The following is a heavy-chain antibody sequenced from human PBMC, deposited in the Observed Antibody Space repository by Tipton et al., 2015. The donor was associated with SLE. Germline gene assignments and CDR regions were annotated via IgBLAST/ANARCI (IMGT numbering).Heavy chain of an antibody. CDR2: IYYSGST. Sequence: TLSLTCTVSGGSINSYYRNWIRQPPGKGLEWIGYIYYSGSTNYNPSLKSRVTISINRSKNQFSLKLSSVTAADTAVYYCATDSRWHAFDIWGQGTMVTVSS. V-gene: IGHV4-59*01. CDR3: ATDSRWHAFDI. CDR1: GGSINSYY. J-gene: IGHJ3*02. D-gene: IGHD6-13*01.